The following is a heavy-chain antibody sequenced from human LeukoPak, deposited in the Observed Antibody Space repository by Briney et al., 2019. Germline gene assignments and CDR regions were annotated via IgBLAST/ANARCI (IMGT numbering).Heavy chain of an antibody. D-gene: IGHD2/OR15-2a*01. Sequence: ASVKVSCKASGYTFTSYGISWVRQAPGQGLEWMGWISAYNGNTNYAQKLQGRVTMTTDTSTSTAYMELRSLRSDDTAVYYCARVEGFLRPHGNFDYWGQGTLVTVSS. CDR1: GYTFTSYG. J-gene: IGHJ4*02. V-gene: IGHV1-18*01. CDR3: ARVEGFLRPHGNFDY. CDR2: ISAYNGNT.